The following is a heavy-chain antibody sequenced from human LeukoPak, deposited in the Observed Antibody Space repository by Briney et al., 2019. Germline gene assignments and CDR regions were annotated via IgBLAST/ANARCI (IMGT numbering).Heavy chain of an antibody. V-gene: IGHV4-59*01. Sequence: PSETLSLTCTVSGGSISSYYWSWIRQPPGKGLEWIGYIYYSGSTNYNPSLKSRVTISVDTSKNQFSLKVSSVTAADTAVYYCAREDAKRYSGSYLDYWGQGTLVTVSS. CDR2: IYYSGST. J-gene: IGHJ4*02. CDR1: GGSISSYY. CDR3: AREDAKRYSGSYLDY. D-gene: IGHD1-26*01.